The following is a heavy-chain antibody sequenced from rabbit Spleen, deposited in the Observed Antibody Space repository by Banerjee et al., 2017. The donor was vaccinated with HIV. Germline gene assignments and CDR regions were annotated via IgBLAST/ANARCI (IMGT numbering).Heavy chain of an antibody. J-gene: IGHJ4*01. V-gene: IGHV1S45*01. CDR3: VREAGYGGYGDANL. Sequence: QEQLVESGGGLVQPEGSLTLTCTASGFSFSSNYYICWVRQAPGKGLEWIACIAGSSSGFTYSATWAKGRFTCSKTSSTTVTLQMTSLTAADTATYFCVREAGYGGYGDANLWGQGTLVTVS. CDR1: GFSFSSNYY. D-gene: IGHD6-1*01. CDR2: IAGSSSGFT.